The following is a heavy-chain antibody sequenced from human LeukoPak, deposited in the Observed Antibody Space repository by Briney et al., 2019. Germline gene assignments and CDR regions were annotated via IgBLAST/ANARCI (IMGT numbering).Heavy chain of an antibody. CDR1: GFTFSNYG. V-gene: IGHV3-48*01. Sequence: GGSLRLSCEASGFTFSNYGMNWVRQAPGKGLDWISYISFGGSPIYYADSVKGRFIISRDSAKNSLYLQMNSLRVEDTALYYCASKIAANFDYWGQGTLVTVSS. J-gene: IGHJ4*02. CDR3: ASKIAANFDY. CDR2: ISFGGSPI. D-gene: IGHD2-21*01.